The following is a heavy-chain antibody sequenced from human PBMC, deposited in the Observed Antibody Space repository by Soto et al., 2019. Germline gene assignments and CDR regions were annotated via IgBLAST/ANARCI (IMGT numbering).Heavy chain of an antibody. CDR3: ARGRGGDSGDC. Sequence: EVQLVESGGGLVQPGGSLRLSCAASGFSFSSYCMHWLRQVPGKGLVWVSRINGDGDYTYYADSVKGRFTISRDNAKNTVYLQMNSLRAEDTAIYFCARGRGGDSGDCWGWGTLVSVSS. CDR1: GFSFSSYC. V-gene: IGHV3-74*02. J-gene: IGHJ4*02. D-gene: IGHD3-16*01. CDR2: INGDGDYT.